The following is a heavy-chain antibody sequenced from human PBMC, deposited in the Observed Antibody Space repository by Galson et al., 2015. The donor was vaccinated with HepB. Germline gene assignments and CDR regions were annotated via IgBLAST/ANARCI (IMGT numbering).Heavy chain of an antibody. CDR1: GYTLTELS. CDR2: FDPEDGET. Sequence: SVKVSCKVSGYTLTELSMHWVRQAPGKGLEWMGGFDPEDGETIYAQKFQGRVTMTEDTSTDTAYMELSSLRSEDTAVYYCAPLKRGRYDAFDIWGQGTMVTVSS. J-gene: IGHJ3*02. D-gene: IGHD3-16*01. CDR3: APLKRGRYDAFDI. V-gene: IGHV1-24*01.